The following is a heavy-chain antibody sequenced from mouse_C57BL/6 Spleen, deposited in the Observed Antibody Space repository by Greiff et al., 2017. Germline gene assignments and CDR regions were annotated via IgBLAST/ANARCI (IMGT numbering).Heavy chain of an antibody. Sequence: QVQLQQPGAELVKPGASVKLSCKASGYTFTSYWMHWVKQRPGQGLEWIGMIHPNSGSTNYNEKFKSKATLTVDKSSSTAYMQLSSLTSEDSAVYYCGPNWDVTFAYWGQGTLVTVSA. CDR3: GPNWDVTFAY. J-gene: IGHJ3*01. V-gene: IGHV1-64*01. CDR1: GYTFTSYW. D-gene: IGHD4-1*02. CDR2: IHPNSGST.